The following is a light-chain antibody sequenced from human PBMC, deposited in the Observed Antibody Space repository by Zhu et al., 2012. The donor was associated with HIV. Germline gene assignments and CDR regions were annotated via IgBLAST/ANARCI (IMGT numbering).Light chain of an antibody. V-gene: IGKV1-9*01. Sequence: DIQLTQSPSFLSASVGDRVTITCRASQGISSYLAWYQQKPGKAPKVLIYAASTLQSRVPSRFGGSGSGTEFTLTISSLQPEDFATYYCQQLNRYPWTFGQGTKVEIK. CDR1: QGISSY. CDR3: QQLNRYPWT. J-gene: IGKJ1*01. CDR2: AAS.